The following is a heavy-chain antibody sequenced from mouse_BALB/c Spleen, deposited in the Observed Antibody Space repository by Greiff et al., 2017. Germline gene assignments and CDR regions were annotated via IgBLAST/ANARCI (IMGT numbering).Heavy chain of an antibody. V-gene: IGHV14-3*02. CDR1: GFNIKDTY. Sequence: VQLQQSGAELVKPGASVKLSCTASGFNIKDTYMHWVKQRPEQGLEWIGRIDPANGNTKYDPKFQGKATITADTSSNTAYLQLSSLTSEDTAVYYCARSFPGDYAMDYWGQGTSVTVSS. J-gene: IGHJ4*01. CDR3: ARSFPGDYAMDY. CDR2: IDPANGNT.